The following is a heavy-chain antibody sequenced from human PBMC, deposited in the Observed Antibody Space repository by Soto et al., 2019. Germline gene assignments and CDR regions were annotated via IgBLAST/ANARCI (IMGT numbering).Heavy chain of an antibody. J-gene: IGHJ4*02. V-gene: IGHV3-21*06. CDR1: GFTFTRYS. CDR3: ARESEDLTSNFDY. Sequence: LRLSCAASGFTFTRYSMNWVRQAPGKGLEWVSSISSTTNYIYYGDSMKGRFTISRDNAKNSLYLVMNSLRAEDTAVYYCARESEDLTSNFDYWGQGTLVTVSS. CDR2: ISSTTNYI.